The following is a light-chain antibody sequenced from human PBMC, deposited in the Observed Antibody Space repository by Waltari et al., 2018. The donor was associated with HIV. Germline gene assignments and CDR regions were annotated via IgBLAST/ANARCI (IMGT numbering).Light chain of an antibody. J-gene: IGKJ1*01. CDR1: QSVSSN. CDR2: GAS. Sequence: EIVMPQSPATLPVSPGESATLSCRASQSVSSNLAWYQQKPGQAPRLLIYGASARATGIPARFSGSGSGTEFTLTISSLQSEDFAVYYCQQYNNWLWTFGQGTKVEIK. CDR3: QQYNNWLWT. V-gene: IGKV3-15*01.